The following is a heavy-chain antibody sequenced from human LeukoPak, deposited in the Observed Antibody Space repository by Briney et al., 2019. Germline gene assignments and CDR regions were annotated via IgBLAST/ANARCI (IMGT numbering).Heavy chain of an antibody. J-gene: IGHJ3*02. V-gene: IGHV1-18*01. CDR3: ARHDFWSGYYDGGAFDI. CDR2: ISAYNGNT. D-gene: IGHD3-3*01. Sequence: GASVKVSCKASGYTFTSYGISWVRQAPGQGLEWMGWISAYNGNTNYAQKLQGRVTMTTDTSTSTAYMELRSLRSDDTAVYYCARHDFWSGYYDGGAFDIWGQGTMVTVSS. CDR1: GYTFTSYG.